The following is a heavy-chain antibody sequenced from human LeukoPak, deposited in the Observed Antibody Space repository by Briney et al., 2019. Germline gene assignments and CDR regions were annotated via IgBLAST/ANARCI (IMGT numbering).Heavy chain of an antibody. J-gene: IGHJ5*02. CDR3: TREALGTPVSGWIWEPFDP. CDR2: IYTSGSS. CDR1: GGSISSGSYD. Sequence: PSETLSLTCTVSGGSISSGSYDWYWIRQPAGKGLEWIGHIYTSGSSNYSPSLKSRVTISVDTSKNQFSLKLTSVTAADTAVYYCTREALGTPVSGWIWEPFDPWGQGILVTVSS. D-gene: IGHD6-19*01. V-gene: IGHV4-61*09.